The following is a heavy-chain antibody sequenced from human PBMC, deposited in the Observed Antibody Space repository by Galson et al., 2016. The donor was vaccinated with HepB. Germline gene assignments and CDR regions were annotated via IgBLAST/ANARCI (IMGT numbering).Heavy chain of an antibody. D-gene: IGHD2-2*03. CDR1: GGSISSGSYS. Sequence: TLSLTCAVSGGSISSGSYSWSWIRHPPGKGLEWIGYIYHSGSTFYNPSLKSRVTISLDTSKNQFSLKLSSVTAADTAVYYCARGGGGGYCSTTSCSKFDPWGQGTLVTVSS. CDR2: IYHSGST. CDR3: ARGGGGGYCSTTSCSKFDP. V-gene: IGHV4-30-2*01. J-gene: IGHJ5*02.